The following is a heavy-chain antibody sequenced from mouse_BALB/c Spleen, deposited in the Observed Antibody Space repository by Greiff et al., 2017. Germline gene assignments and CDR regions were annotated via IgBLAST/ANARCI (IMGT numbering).Heavy chain of an antibody. CDR1: GYTFTDYG. CDR2: ISTSYGDA. Sequence: VQLQQPGAELVRPGVSVKISCKGSGYTFTDYGMHWVKQSHAKGLEWIGVISTSYGDASFNQKFKGKATMTVDKSSSTAYMELARLTSEESAIYYCARWGDDGMDYWGQGTTLTVSS. D-gene: IGHD2-3*01. J-gene: IGHJ4*01. CDR3: ARWGDDGMDY. V-gene: IGHV1S137*01.